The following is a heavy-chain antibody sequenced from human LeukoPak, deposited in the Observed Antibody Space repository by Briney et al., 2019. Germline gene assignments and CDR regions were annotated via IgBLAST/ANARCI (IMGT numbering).Heavy chain of an antibody. CDR2: IWYDGSNK. J-gene: IGHJ6*02. CDR3: ARDRGGTYFYYGMDV. D-gene: IGHD3-10*01. CDR1: GFIFSSYG. V-gene: IGHV3-33*01. Sequence: GLSLRLSCAASGFIFSSYGMYWVRQAPGKGLEGVAVIWYDGSNKYYVDSVKGRFTISRDNSKNTLYLQMNSLRAEDTAVYYCARDRGGTYFYYGMDVWGLGTTVTVSS.